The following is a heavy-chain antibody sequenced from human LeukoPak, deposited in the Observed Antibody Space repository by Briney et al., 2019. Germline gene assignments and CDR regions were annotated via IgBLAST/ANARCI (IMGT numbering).Heavy chain of an antibody. D-gene: IGHD3-16*01. CDR1: GYTFTSYD. J-gene: IGHJ6*03. CDR3: ARGMTQCMDV. V-gene: IGHV1-8*01. Sequence: ASVEVSCKTSGYTFTSYDINWVRQATGQGLEWMGYMSPNSGNTGYAQKFQGRVTMTRNTSINTAYMELSSLRSEDPAVYYCARGMTQCMDVWGKGTTVTVSS. CDR2: MSPNSGNT.